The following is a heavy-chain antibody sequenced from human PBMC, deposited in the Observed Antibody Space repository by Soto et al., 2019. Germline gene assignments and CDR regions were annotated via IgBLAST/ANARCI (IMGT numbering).Heavy chain of an antibody. CDR2: IDWDDDK. CDR3: ARTACRDGYNSGGYFDY. J-gene: IGHJ4*02. CDR1: GFSLSTSGMC. V-gene: IGHV2-70*01. D-gene: IGHD5-12*01. Sequence: SGPTLVNPTHTLTLTCTFSGFSLSTSGMCVSWIRQPPGKALEWLALIDWDDDKYYSTYLKTRLTISKDTSKNQVFLTMTNMDPTDTATYYCARTACRDGYNSGGYFDYWGQGTLVTVSS.